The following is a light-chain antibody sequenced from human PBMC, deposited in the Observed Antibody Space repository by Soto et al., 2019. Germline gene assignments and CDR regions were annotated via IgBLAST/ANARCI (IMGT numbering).Light chain of an antibody. V-gene: IGKV3-11*01. CDR3: QRRSNRPHT. CDR2: DAS. Sequence: EIVLTQSPATLSLSLGERATLSCRASQSVSSYLAWYQHKPGQAPRLLIYDASNMATGIPARFSGSGSGTEFTLTISSLEPEDFAVYCCQRRSNRPHTFGPGTKLEIK. J-gene: IGKJ2*01. CDR1: QSVSSY.